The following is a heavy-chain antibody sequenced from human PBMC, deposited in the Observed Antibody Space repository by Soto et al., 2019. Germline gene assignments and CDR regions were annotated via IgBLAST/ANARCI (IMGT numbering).Heavy chain of an antibody. CDR1: GGSISFSY. J-gene: IGHJ4*02. CDR3: ARTAVASTPYFDF. V-gene: IGHV4-4*07. CDR2: IYTSGAT. Sequence: PSETLSLTCTVSGGSISFSYCSWIRQPAGKGLEWIGRIYTSGATNYNPSLKSRVTMSVDTSKNQFSLKLSSVTAADTAVYYCARTAVASTPYFDFWGQGTLVTVSS. D-gene: IGHD2-15*01.